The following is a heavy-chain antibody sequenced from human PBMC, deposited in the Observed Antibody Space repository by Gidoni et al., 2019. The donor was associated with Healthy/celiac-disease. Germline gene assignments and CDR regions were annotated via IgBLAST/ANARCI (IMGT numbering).Heavy chain of an antibody. CDR3: ARSFGVVIHYFDY. CDR2: SIPIFGTA. CDR1: GGTFSSYA. V-gene: IGHV1-69*01. D-gene: IGHD3-3*01. Sequence: QVHLVQSGAEVKKPGSSVKVSCKASGGTFSSYAISWVRQAPGQGLEWMGGSIPIFGTANFAQKFKGRVTITADESTSTAYMELSSLRSEDTAVYYCARSFGVVIHYFDYWGQGTLVTVSS. J-gene: IGHJ4*02.